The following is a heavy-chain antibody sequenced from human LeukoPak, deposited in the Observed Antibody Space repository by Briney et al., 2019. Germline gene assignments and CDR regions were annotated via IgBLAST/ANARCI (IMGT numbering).Heavy chain of an antibody. D-gene: IGHD3-10*01. J-gene: IGHJ6*03. CDR1: GYTFTSYG. Sequence: ASVKVSCKASGYTFTSYGISWMRQAPGQGLEWMGWISAYNGNTNYAQKLQGRVTMTTDTSTSTAYMELRSLRSDDTAVYYCAREVGGGSGSSSNYYYYYMDVWGKGTTVTVSS. CDR3: AREVGGGSGSSSNYYYYYMDV. V-gene: IGHV1-18*01. CDR2: ISAYNGNT.